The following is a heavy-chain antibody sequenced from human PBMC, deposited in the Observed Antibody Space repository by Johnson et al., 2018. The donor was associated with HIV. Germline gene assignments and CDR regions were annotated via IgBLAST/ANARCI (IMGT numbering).Heavy chain of an antibody. Sequence: QVQLVESGGGLIQPGESLRLSCAASGFTFSAYFMSWVRQAPGKGLEWVAFTRYDGSNKYYADSVKGRFTISRDNSKNTLYLQMNSLRAEDTAVYYCAKDRTGFDAFDIWGQGTMVTVSS. CDR2: TRYDGSNK. CDR1: GFTFSAYF. CDR3: AKDRTGFDAFDI. J-gene: IGHJ3*02. D-gene: IGHD1-1*01. V-gene: IGHV3-30*02.